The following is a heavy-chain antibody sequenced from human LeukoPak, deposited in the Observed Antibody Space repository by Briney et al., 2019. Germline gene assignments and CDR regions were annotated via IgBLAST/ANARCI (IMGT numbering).Heavy chain of an antibody. Sequence: SETLSLTCTVSGGSISSGDYYWGWIRQPPGKGLEWIGSIYDSGSTYYNPSLKSRVTISVDTSKNQFSLKLSSVTAADTAVYYCARATYYYDSSPDAFDIWGQGTMVTVSS. D-gene: IGHD3-22*01. CDR3: ARATYYYDSSPDAFDI. CDR2: IYDSGST. J-gene: IGHJ3*02. V-gene: IGHV4-39*07. CDR1: GGSISSGDYY.